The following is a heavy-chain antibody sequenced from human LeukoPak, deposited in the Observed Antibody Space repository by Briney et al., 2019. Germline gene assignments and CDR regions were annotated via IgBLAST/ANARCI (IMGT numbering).Heavy chain of an antibody. CDR3: PRRYCSGSSCYFGS. V-gene: IGHV4-31*03. D-gene: IGHD2-15*01. Sequence: SETLSLTCTVSGGSISSGGYYWSWIRQHPGKGLEWIGYIYYSGSTYYNPSLKSRVIISVETSKNQFSLKLSSVTAADTAVYYCPRRYCSGSSCYFGSWGQGTLVTVSS. J-gene: IGHJ4*02. CDR2: IYYSGST. CDR1: GGSISSGGYY.